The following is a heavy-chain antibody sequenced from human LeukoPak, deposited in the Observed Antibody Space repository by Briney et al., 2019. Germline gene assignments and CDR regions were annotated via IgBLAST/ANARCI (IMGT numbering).Heavy chain of an antibody. CDR3: ARSPQRDALDI. V-gene: IGHV4-59*01. CDR2: IYYSGNT. Sequence: SETPSLTCTVSGGSITGSYWSWIRQPPGKGLEWIGYIYYSGNTNYNPSLRSRVTISVDTSKNQFSLKVTSVTAADTAVYYCARSPQRDALDIWGQGTMVTVSS. J-gene: IGHJ3*02. CDR1: GGSITGSY.